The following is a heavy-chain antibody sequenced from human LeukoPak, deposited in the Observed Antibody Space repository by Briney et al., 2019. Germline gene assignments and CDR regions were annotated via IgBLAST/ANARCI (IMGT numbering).Heavy chain of an antibody. J-gene: IGHJ4*02. CDR3: AKWDDYGDYGFDY. Sequence: GGSLRLSCAASGFTFSSYAMSWVRQAPGKGLEWVSAISGSGGSTYYADSVKGRFTISRDNSKNTLYLQMNSLRAEDTAVYYCAKWDDYGDYGFDYWGQETLVTVSS. CDR2: ISGSGGST. D-gene: IGHD4-17*01. CDR1: GFTFSSYA. V-gene: IGHV3-23*01.